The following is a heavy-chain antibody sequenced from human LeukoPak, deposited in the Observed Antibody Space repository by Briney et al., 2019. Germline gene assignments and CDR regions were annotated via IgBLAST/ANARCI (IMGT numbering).Heavy chain of an antibody. Sequence: PSETLSLTCTVSGGSINNYYWSWIRQPPGKGLEWIAYIYNSGGTDYNPSLKSRVTISVDTSKNQFSLKLSSVTAADTAVYYCAGVTGGNTFDIWGQGTMVTVSS. V-gene: IGHV4-59*12. CDR1: GGSINNYY. CDR3: AGVTGGNTFDI. J-gene: IGHJ3*02. CDR2: IYNSGGT. D-gene: IGHD3-16*01.